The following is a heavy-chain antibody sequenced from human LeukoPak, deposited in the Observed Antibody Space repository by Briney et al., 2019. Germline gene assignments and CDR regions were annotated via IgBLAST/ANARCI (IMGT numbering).Heavy chain of an antibody. CDR1: GGSISSYY. V-gene: IGHV4-59*08. CDR3: ARMGVLRYFDYPKRGGGFDY. Sequence: SETLSLTCTVSGGSISSYYWSWIRQHPGKGLEWIGYIYYSGSTNYNPSLKSRVTISVDTSKNQFSLKLSSVTAADTAVYYCARMGVLRYFDYPKRGGGFDYWGQGTLVTVSS. J-gene: IGHJ4*02. D-gene: IGHD3-9*01. CDR2: IYYSGST.